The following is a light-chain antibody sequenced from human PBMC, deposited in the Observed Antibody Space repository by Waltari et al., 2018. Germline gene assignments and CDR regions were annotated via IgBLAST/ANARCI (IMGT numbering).Light chain of an antibody. CDR3: SSYTSSSTYV. J-gene: IGLJ1*01. CDR1: SSDVGGYKY. CDR2: DVS. V-gene: IGLV2-14*01. Sequence: QSALTQPASVSGSPGQSITISCTGTSSDVGGYKYVSWYQQHPGKPPKLMIYDVSKRPSGVPNRFSGSKSGNTASLTISGLQAEDEADYFCSSYTSSSTYVFGTGTKVTVL.